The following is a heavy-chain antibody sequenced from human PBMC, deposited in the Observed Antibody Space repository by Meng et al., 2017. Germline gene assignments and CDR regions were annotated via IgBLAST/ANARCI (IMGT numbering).Heavy chain of an antibody. CDR1: GGTFSSYA. CDR3: ARFGGIVATISAFDY. D-gene: IGHD5-12*01. Sequence: QVQLVQSGGEVKRPGSSVKVSCKASGGTFSSYAISWVRQAPGQGLEWMGGIIPIFGTANYAQKFQGRVTITADKSTSTAYMELSSLRSEDTAVYYCARFGGIVATISAFDYWGQGTLVTVSS. J-gene: IGHJ4*02. CDR2: IIPIFGTA. V-gene: IGHV1-69*06.